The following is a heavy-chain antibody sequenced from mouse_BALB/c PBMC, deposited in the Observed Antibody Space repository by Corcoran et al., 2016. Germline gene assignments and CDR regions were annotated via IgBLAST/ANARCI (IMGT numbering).Heavy chain of an antibody. D-gene: IGHD2-2*01. CDR2: IYPYNDGT. CDR1: GYTFTSYV. J-gene: IGHJ2*01. V-gene: IGHV1S136*01. Sequence: EIQLQQSGTELVKPGASVKMSCKASGYTFTSYVMQWVKQKPGQGLEWIGYIYPYNDGTKYNEKFKGKATLTSDKSSSTAYMELSSLTSEDSAVYYCVREVPGGYPVDYWGQGTTLTVSS. CDR3: VREVPGGYPVDY.